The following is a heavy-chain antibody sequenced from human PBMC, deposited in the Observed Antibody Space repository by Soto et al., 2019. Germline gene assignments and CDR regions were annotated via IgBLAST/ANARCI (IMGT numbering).Heavy chain of an antibody. Sequence: GGSLRLSCAASGFTFSDYYMSWIRQAPGKGLEWVSYISSSGSTIYYADSVKGRFTISRDNAKNSLYLQMNSLRAEDTAVYYCARVRYSGYKVVAALVWGQGTLVTVSS. V-gene: IGHV3-11*01. D-gene: IGHD5-12*01. CDR3: ARVRYSGYKVVAALV. CDR1: GFTFSDYY. CDR2: ISSSGSTI. J-gene: IGHJ4*02.